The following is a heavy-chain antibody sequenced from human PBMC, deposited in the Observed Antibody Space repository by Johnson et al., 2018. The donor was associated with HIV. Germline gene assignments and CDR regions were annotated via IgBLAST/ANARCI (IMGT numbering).Heavy chain of an antibody. J-gene: IGHJ3*02. V-gene: IGHV3-30*14. D-gene: IGHD3-16*01. Sequence: QVQLVESGGGVVQPGRSLRLSCAASGFSFSPYALHWVRQTPGKGLEWVAVISHDGSKKYYADSVEGRFTISRDNSKNTLYLQMNSLRAEDTAVYYCAREATYYDYVWGSYAFDIWGQGTMVTVSS. CDR1: GFSFSPYA. CDR2: ISHDGSKK. CDR3: AREATYYDYVWGSYAFDI.